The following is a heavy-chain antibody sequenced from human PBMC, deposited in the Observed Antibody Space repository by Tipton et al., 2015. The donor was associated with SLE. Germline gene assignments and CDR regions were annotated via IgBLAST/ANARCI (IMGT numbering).Heavy chain of an antibody. D-gene: IGHD3-22*01. CDR2: IYTSGST. V-gene: IGHV4-61*09. J-gene: IGHJ3*02. Sequence: TLSLTCTVSGGSISSGSYYWTWIRQPAGKGLEWIGHIYTSGSTNYNPSLKSRVTISVDTSKNQFSLKLSSVTAADTAVYYCARVAWGYDINIWGQGTMVTVSS. CDR3: ARVAWGYDINI. CDR1: GGSISSGSYY.